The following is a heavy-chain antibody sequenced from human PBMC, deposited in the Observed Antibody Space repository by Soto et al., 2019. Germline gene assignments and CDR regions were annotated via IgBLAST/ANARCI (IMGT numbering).Heavy chain of an antibody. CDR1: GFTFSSYG. CDR2: ISYDGSNK. V-gene: IGHV3-30*18. J-gene: IGHJ4*02. CDR3: AKDQSGQYYYDSSGYILDY. Sequence: GGSLRLSCAASGFTFSSYGMHWVRQAPGKGLEWVAVISYDGSNKYYADSVKGRFTISRDNSKNTLYLQMNSLRAEDTAVYYCAKDQSGQYYYDSSGYILDYWGQGTLVTVSS. D-gene: IGHD3-22*01.